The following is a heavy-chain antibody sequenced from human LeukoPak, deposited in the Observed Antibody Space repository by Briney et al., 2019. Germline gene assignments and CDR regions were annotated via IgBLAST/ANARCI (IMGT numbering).Heavy chain of an antibody. J-gene: IGHJ4*02. CDR1: GFTFSSDA. CDR2: ISSSGVTT. D-gene: IGHD2-15*01. Sequence: GGSLRLSCAASGFTFSSDAMRWVRQAPGKGLEWVSAISSSGVTTYYADSVKGRFTISRDDSKNTLYLQMKNLRAEDTAVYYCAKDGAWSRFDDWGQGILVTVSS. V-gene: IGHV3-23*01. CDR3: AKDGAWSRFDD.